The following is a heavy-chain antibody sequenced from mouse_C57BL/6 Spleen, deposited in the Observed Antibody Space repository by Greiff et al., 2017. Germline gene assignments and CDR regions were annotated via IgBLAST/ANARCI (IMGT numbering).Heavy chain of an antibody. V-gene: IGHV1-69*01. J-gene: IGHJ2*01. D-gene: IGHD1-1*01. CDR3: ARGITTVVATGWFDY. CDR2: IDPSDSYT. Sequence: QVQLQQPGAELVMPGASVTLSCKASGYTFTSYWMHWVKQRPGQGLEWIGAIDPSDSYTNYNQNFKGKSTLTVDKSSSTAYMQLSSLTSEDSAVYYCARGITTVVATGWFDYWGQGTTLTVSS. CDR1: GYTFTSYW.